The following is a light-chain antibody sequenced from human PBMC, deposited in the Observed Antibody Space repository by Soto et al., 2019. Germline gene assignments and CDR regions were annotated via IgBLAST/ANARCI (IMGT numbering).Light chain of an antibody. Sequence: QSVLTQPPSASGTPGQRVTISCSGSSSNIGSNSVFWYQHLPGTAPKLLIYRDNQRPSGVPDRFSGSKSGTSASLAISGLRSEDEADYYCAAWDDSLSVVFGGGTKVTVL. V-gene: IGLV1-47*01. J-gene: IGLJ2*01. CDR2: RDN. CDR1: SSNIGSNS. CDR3: AAWDDSLSVV.